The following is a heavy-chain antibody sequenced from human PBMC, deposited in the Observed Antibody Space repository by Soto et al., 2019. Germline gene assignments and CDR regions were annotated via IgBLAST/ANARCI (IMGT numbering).Heavy chain of an antibody. D-gene: IGHD6-19*01. CDR2: FYSNGII. CDR1: GASIRSYY. CDR3: ARRVTSSTGWDY. J-gene: IGHJ4*02. Sequence: SETLSLTCSVFGASIRSYYWTWVRQPAGKGLEWIGLFYSNGIINYNPSLRSRVTMSVDTSKNQVSLKASDTAMYYCARRVTSSTGWDYWGQGTLVTVSS. V-gene: IGHV4-4*07.